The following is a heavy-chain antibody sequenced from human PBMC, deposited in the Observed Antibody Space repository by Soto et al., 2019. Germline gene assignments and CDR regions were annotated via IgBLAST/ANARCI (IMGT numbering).Heavy chain of an antibody. CDR2: ISRSTTDI. CDR3: VRGELEYYFDY. V-gene: IGHV3-21*01. CDR1: GFTFSSYN. J-gene: IGHJ4*02. Sequence: EVRLVESGGGLVKSGGSLRLSCAASGFTFSSYNMNWVRQAPGKGLEWVSSISRSTTDIFSADSVRGRFTISRDNAKNSLYLQMNSLRAEDTAVYYCVRGELEYYFDYWGQGALVTVSS. D-gene: IGHD6-6*01.